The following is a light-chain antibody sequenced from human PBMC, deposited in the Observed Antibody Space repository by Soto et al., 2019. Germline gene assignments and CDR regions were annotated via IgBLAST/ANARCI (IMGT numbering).Light chain of an antibody. V-gene: IGKV3-20*01. Sequence: EIVLTQSPGTLSLSPGERATLFCRASQSVASSYLAWYQQKPGQAPRLLIYSASNRATGIPDRFSGSGSGTDFILTISGLEPEDLAVYYCQQGLTFGGGTKVEIK. J-gene: IGKJ4*01. CDR1: QSVASSY. CDR2: SAS. CDR3: QQGLT.